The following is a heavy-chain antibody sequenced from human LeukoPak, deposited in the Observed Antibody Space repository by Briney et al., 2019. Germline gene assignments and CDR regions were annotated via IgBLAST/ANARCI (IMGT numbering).Heavy chain of an antibody. V-gene: IGHV4-59*01. CDR3: ARGLPGYSGGDDAFDI. CDR1: GGSITIYY. D-gene: IGHD6-19*01. Sequence: SETLSLTCTVSGGSITIYYWTWIRRPPGKGLEWIGYIFYTGSTNYNPSLKSRLTISVDTSKNQFSLILRSVTAADTAFYYCARGLPGYSGGDDAFDIWGQGTMVTVSS. J-gene: IGHJ3*02. CDR2: IFYTGST.